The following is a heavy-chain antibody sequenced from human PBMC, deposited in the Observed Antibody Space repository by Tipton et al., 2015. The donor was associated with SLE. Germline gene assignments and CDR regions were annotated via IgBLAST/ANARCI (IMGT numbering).Heavy chain of an antibody. Sequence: GSLRLSCAASGFTFSTYEMNWVRQAPGKGLEWVSHISGSGDTVYYAGSVKGRFTISRDNAKNSLWLQMNSLRAEDTAIYYCARDGLGMRGGTFDIWGQGTMVTVSS. CDR3: ARDGLGMRGGTFDI. CDR2: ISGSGDTV. D-gene: IGHD7-27*01. CDR1: GFTFSTYE. J-gene: IGHJ3*02. V-gene: IGHV3-48*03.